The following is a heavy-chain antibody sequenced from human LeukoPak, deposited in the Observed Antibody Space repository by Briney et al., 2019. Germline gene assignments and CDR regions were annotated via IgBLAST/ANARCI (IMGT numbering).Heavy chain of an antibody. CDR2: LYSGGST. J-gene: IGHJ3*01. CDR3: ALSWGSAPGV. D-gene: IGHD3-16*01. CDR1: ELTLRSTY. Sequence: GGSLRLSWAAPELTLRSTYMCWVRQAPGKGLEWVSVLYSGGSTYYPDSVKGRFTISRDNSKNTLYLQMNSLGAEDTAMYYCALSWGSAPGVWGQGTMVTVSS. V-gene: IGHV3-53*01.